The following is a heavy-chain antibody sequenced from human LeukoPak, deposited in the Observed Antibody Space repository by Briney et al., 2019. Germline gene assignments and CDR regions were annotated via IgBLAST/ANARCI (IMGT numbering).Heavy chain of an antibody. V-gene: IGHV4-59*01. CDR2: IYYSGST. D-gene: IGHD5-24*01. CDR1: GGSISSYY. CDR3: ARVGRDGYNYFDY. J-gene: IGHJ4*02. Sequence: SETLSLTCTVSGGSISSYYWSWIRQPPGKGLEWIGYIYYSGSTNHNPSLKSRVTISVDTSKNQFSLKLSSVTAADTAVYYCARVGRDGYNYFDYWGQGTLVTVSS.